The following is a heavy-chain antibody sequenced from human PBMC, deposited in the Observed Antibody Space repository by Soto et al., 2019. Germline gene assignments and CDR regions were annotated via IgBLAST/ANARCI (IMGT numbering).Heavy chain of an antibody. D-gene: IGHD1-1*01. J-gene: IGHJ4*02. CDR2: ISAHNGNT. CDR3: ARGRYGDY. CDR1: GYGFTTYG. Sequence: QIHLVQSGAEVKKPGASVKVSCKGSGYGFTTYGITWVRQAPGQGLEWMAWISAHNGNTNYAQKLQGRVTVTRDTSTSTAYMELRRLRSDDTAVYYCARGRYGDYWGQGARVTFSS. V-gene: IGHV1-18*01.